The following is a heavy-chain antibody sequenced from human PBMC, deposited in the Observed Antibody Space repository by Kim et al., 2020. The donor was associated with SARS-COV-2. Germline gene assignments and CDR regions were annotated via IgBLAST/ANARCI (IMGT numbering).Heavy chain of an antibody. V-gene: IGHV7-4-1*02. Sequence: YGQSCTGRFVFSLDTSVSTAYLQISSLKAEDTAVYYCARRTGYSSGWTDYWGQGTLVTVSS. J-gene: IGHJ4*02. CDR3: ARRTGYSSGWTDY. D-gene: IGHD6-19*01.